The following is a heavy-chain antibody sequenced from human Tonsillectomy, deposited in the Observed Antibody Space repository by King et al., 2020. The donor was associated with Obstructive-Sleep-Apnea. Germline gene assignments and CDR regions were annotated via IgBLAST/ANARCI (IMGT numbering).Heavy chain of an antibody. D-gene: IGHD3-22*01. V-gene: IGHV5-51*01. CDR1: GYSFTSYW. CDR3: ARDPEVYDSSGYYYPGWFDP. CDR2: IYPGDSDT. J-gene: IGHJ5*02. Sequence: QLVQSGAEVKKPGESLKISCKGSGYSFTSYWIGWVRQMPGKGLEWMGIIYPGDSDTRYSPSFQGQVTISADKSISTAYLQWSSLKASDTAMYYCARDPEVYDSSGYYYPGWFDPWGQGTLVTVSS.